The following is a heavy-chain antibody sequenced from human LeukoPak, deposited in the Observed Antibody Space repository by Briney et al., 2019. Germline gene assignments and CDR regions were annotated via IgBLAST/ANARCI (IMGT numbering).Heavy chain of an antibody. V-gene: IGHV1-18*01. D-gene: IGHD3-10*01. J-gene: IGHJ4*02. CDR3: ARGGSRSYFDY. Sequence: GASVKVSCTASGYTFINQAISWVRQAPGQGLEWMGWISHFNGKTDYAQTLQGRLTMTTDASTSTAHMELRSLRSADTAIYYCARGGSRSYFDYWGQGTLVAVSS. CDR1: GYTFINQA. CDR2: ISHFNGKT.